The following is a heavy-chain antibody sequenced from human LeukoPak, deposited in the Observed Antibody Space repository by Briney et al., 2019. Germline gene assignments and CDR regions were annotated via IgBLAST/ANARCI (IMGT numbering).Heavy chain of an antibody. D-gene: IGHD6-13*01. V-gene: IGHV3-48*03. J-gene: IGHJ4*02. CDR2: ISSGATTI. CDR1: GFTFSSYE. CDR3: ARVGVFSSSWLLY. Sequence: GGSLRLSCAASGFTFSSYEMNWVRQAPGKGLEWVSSISSGATTIYYVDSVKDRFTISRDNAKNSLYLQMNSLRAEDTAVYYCARVGVFSSSWLLYWGQGTLVTVSS.